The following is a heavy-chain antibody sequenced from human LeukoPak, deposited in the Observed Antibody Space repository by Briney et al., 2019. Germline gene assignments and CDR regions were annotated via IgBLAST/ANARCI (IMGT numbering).Heavy chain of an antibody. CDR1: GFTFSSYA. J-gene: IGHJ4*02. CDR3: AKGSYYDFWSGYSY. V-gene: IGHV3-23*01. CDR2: ISGSGGST. D-gene: IGHD3-3*01. Sequence: GGSLRLSCAASGFTFSSYAMSWVRQAPGKGLEWVSAISGSGGSTYYADSVKGRFTISRDNSKNTLYLQMNSLRAEDTAVYHCAKGSYYDFWSGYSYWGQGTLVTVSS.